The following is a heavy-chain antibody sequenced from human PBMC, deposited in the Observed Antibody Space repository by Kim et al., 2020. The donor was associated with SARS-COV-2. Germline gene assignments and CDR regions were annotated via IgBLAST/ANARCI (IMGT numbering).Heavy chain of an antibody. V-gene: IGHV3-21*01. CDR2: ISSSSSYI. CDR1: GFTFSSYS. J-gene: IGHJ4*02. D-gene: IGHD3-10*01. CDR3: ARDRVPRRNYYGSGSSD. Sequence: GGSLRLSCAASGFTFSSYSMNWVRQAPGKGLEWVSSISSSSSYIYYADSVKGRFTISRDNAKNSLYMQMNSLRAEDTAVYYCARDRVPRRNYYGSGSSDWGQGTLVTVSS.